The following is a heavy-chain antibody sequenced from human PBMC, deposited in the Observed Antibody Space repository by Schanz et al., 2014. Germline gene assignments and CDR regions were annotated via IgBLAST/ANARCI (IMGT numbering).Heavy chain of an antibody. CDR1: GFNFSSYS. CDR3: ARVALPGYSSPRDAFDI. J-gene: IGHJ3*02. D-gene: IGHD5-18*01. CDR2: ISYGTSYI. Sequence: EVQLAESGGGLVKPGGSLRLSCAASGFNFSSYSLNWVRQAPGKGLEWVSSISYGTSYIYYAESVKGRFTISRDNAKNSLYLQMNGLRAEDTAVYYCARVALPGYSSPRDAFDIWGQGTMVTVSS. V-gene: IGHV3-21*01.